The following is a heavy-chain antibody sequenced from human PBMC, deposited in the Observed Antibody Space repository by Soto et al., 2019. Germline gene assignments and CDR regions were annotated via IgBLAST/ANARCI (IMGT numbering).Heavy chain of an antibody. D-gene: IGHD5-18*01. J-gene: IGHJ5*02. Sequence: SETLSLTCAVYGGSFSGYYWSWIRQPPGKGLEGIGEINHSGSTNYNPSLKSRVTISVDTSKNQFSLKLSSVTAADTAVYYCAGNRGYSYGYAPSNWFDPWGQGTLVTVSS. CDR3: AGNRGYSYGYAPSNWFDP. CDR1: GGSFSGYY. V-gene: IGHV4-34*01. CDR2: INHSGST.